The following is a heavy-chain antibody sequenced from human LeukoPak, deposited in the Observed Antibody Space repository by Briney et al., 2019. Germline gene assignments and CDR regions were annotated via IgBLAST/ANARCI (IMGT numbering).Heavy chain of an antibody. CDR2: IYTSGST. V-gene: IGHV4-61*02. CDR1: GGSISSGSYY. J-gene: IGHJ4*02. CDR3: AREGPDY. Sequence: SETLSLTCTVSGGSISSGSYYWSWIRQPAGKGLEWIGRIYTSGSTNYNPSLKSRVTISVDTSKNQFSLKLSSVTAADTAVYYCAREGPDYWGQGTLVTVSS.